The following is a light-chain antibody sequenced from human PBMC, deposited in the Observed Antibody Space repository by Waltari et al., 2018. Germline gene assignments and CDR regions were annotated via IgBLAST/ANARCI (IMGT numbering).Light chain of an antibody. J-gene: IGKJ1*01. Sequence: EVVMTQSPATLSLSPGESATLPCRASLSVGTHLAWYQQKPGQAPRLLIYDASNRATGIPVRFSGSGSGTDFTLTISTLEPEDFAVYYCQQRSSGRTFGQGTKVEIK. CDR1: LSVGTH. CDR2: DAS. CDR3: QQRSSGRT. V-gene: IGKV3-11*01.